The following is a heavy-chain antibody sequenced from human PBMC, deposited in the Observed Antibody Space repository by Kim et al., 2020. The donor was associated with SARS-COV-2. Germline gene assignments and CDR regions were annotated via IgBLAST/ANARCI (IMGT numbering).Heavy chain of an antibody. CDR3: ARDRGVLLWFGELSYGMDV. Sequence: ASVKVSCKASGYTFTGYYMHWVRQAPGQGLEWMGWINPNSGGTNYAQKFQGRVTMTRDTSISTAYMELSRLRSDDTAVYYCARDRGVLLWFGELSYGMDVWGQGTTVTVSS. CDR1: GYTFTGYY. D-gene: IGHD3-10*01. J-gene: IGHJ6*02. CDR2: INPNSGGT. V-gene: IGHV1-2*02.